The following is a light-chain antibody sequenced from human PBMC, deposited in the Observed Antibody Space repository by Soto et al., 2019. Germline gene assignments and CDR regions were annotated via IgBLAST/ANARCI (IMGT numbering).Light chain of an antibody. J-gene: IGLJ1*01. CDR2: DVS. CDR3: SSYTSSSTLYV. Sequence: QSELTKPAYVSGSPGQSITISRNGTSIDVVGYNYVSWYQQHPGKAPKLMIYDVSNRPSGVSNRFSGSKSGNTASLTISGLQAEDEADYYCSSYTSSSTLYVFGTGTKVTV. CDR1: SIDVVGYNY. V-gene: IGLV2-14*01.